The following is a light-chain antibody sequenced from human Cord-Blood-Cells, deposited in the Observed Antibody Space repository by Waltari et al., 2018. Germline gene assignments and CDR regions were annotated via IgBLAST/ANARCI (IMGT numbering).Light chain of an antibody. V-gene: IGKV4-1*01. CDR2: WAS. Sequence: DIVMTQSPDSLAVSLGERATIDCKSSQSVFYSSNNKNYLAWYQQKPGQHPKLLIYWASTRESGVPDRFSGSGSGTDFTLTISSLQAEDVAVYYCQQYYSTPPTFGQGTKVEIK. CDR1: QSVFYSSNNKNY. J-gene: IGKJ1*01. CDR3: QQYYSTPPT.